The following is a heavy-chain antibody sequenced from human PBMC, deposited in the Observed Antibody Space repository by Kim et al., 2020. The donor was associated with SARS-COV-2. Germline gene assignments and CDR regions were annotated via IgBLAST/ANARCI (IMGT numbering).Heavy chain of an antibody. V-gene: IGHV4-34*01. CDR1: GGSFSGYY. D-gene: IGHD1-26*01. CDR2: INHSGST. J-gene: IGHJ3*02. CDR3: ARFSRGSTRYSGSPTRRGDAFDI. Sequence: SETLSLTCAVYGGSFSGYYWSWIRQPPGKGLEWIGEINHSGSTNYNPSLKSRVTISVDTSKNQFSLKLSSVTAADTAVYYCARFSRGSTRYSGSPTRRGDAFDIWGQGTMVTVSS.